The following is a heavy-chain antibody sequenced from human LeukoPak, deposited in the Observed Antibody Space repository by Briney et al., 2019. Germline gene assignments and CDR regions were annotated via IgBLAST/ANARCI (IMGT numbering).Heavy chain of an antibody. J-gene: IGHJ6*03. Sequence: GGSLRLSCAASGFIFSDHYMDWVRQAPGKGLEWVGRIRNKANSYSTEYAASVKGRFTISRDESKNSLYLQMNSLKTEDTAVYYCARGGTGFYYYYMDVWGKGTTVTVSS. V-gene: IGHV3-72*01. CDR2: IRNKANSYST. CDR1: GFIFSDHY. D-gene: IGHD1-14*01. CDR3: ARGGTGFYYYYMDV.